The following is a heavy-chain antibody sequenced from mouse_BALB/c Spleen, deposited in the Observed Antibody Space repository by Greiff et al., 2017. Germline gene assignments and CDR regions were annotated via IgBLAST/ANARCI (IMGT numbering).Heavy chain of an antibody. J-gene: IGHJ3*01. D-gene: IGHD2-10*02. CDR1: GFNIKDYY. V-gene: IGHV14-4*02. CDR3: TYGNYAWFAY. Sequence: VQLQQPGAELVRSGASVKLSCTASGFNIKDYYMHWVKQRPEQGLEWIGWIDPENGDTEYAPKFQGKATMTADTSSNTAYLQLSSLTSEDTAVYYCTYGNYAWFAYWGQGTLVTVSA. CDR2: IDPENGDT.